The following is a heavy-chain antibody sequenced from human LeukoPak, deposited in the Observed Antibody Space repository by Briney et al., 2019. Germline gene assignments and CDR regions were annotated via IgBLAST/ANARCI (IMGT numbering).Heavy chain of an antibody. CDR1: GGSISSGGYY. CDR2: IYYSGST. J-gene: IGHJ4*02. Sequence: SQTLSLTCTVSGGSISSGGYYWSWIRQHPGKGLEWIGYIYYSGSTYYNPSLKSRVTISVDTSKNQFSLKPSSVTAADTAVYYCARGPWFGELSPSFDYWGQGTLVTVSS. D-gene: IGHD3-10*01. CDR3: ARGPWFGELSPSFDY. V-gene: IGHV4-31*03.